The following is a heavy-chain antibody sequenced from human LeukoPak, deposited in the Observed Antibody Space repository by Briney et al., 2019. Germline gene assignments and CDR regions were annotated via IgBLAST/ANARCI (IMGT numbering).Heavy chain of an antibody. CDR1: GFTFSSYG. J-gene: IGHJ4*02. V-gene: IGHV3-21*01. CDR3: ASSDFWSGTVNDY. D-gene: IGHD3-3*01. Sequence: GRSLRLSCAASGFTFSSYGMNWVRQAPGKGLEWVSSISSSSSYIYYADSVKGRFTISGDNAKNSLYLQMNSLRAEDTAVYYCASSDFWSGTVNDYWGQGTLVTVSS. CDR2: ISSSSSYI.